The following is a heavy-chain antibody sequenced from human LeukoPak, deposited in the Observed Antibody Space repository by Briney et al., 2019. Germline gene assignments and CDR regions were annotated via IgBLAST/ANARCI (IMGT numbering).Heavy chain of an antibody. CDR1: GFTFTSSA. D-gene: IGHD4-17*01. Sequence: SVKVSCKASGFTFTSSAMQWVRQARGQRLEWIGWIVVGSGNTNYAQKFQERVTITRDMSTSTAYMELSSLRSEDTAVYYCAAVNTVGVWYFDLWGRGTLVTVSS. V-gene: IGHV1-58*02. CDR3: AAVNTVGVWYFDL. CDR2: IVVGSGNT. J-gene: IGHJ2*01.